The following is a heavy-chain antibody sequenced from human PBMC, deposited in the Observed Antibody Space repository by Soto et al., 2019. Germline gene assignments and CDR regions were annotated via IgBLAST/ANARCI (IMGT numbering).Heavy chain of an antibody. J-gene: IGHJ6*02. V-gene: IGHV4-59*01. D-gene: IGHD2-8*01. CDR2: IYHSGST. Sequence: AXESLSVQVTVSGDSIGGASWSWIRQSPGKGLDFIGYIYHSGSTNYNPSLKSRVTISMDTSKNQFSLRLSSVTAADTAVYYCARAGIVQVSYAMDVWGQGTTVTVSS. CDR3: ARAGIVQVSYAMDV. CDR1: GDSIGGAS.